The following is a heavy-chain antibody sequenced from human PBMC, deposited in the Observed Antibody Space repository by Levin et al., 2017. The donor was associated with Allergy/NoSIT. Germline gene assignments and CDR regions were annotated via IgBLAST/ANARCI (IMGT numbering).Heavy chain of an antibody. CDR1: GYSFTSYW. V-gene: IGHV5-51*01. J-gene: IGHJ5*02. CDR3: ARLSSKYYYSDMNP. D-gene: IGHD3-16*01. Sequence: KVSCKGSGYSFTSYWIGWVRQMPGKGLEWMGIIYPGDSDTRYSPSFQGQVTISADKSISTAYLQWSSLKASDTAMYYCARLSSKYYYSDMNPWGQGTLVTVSS. CDR2: IYPGDSDT.